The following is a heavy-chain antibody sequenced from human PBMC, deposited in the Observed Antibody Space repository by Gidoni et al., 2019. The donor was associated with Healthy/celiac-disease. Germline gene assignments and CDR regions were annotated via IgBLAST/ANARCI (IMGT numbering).Heavy chain of an antibody. CDR3: AKMGSGLVPGRY. D-gene: IGHD6-19*01. CDR2: ISGSGGTT. V-gene: IGHV3-23*01. Sequence: EVQLLESGGGLVQPGGCRRPCCAASGFTFSSYVMSWVRQAPGKGPVWFSAISGSGGTTYDADPVKGPFIISRDNSKNTLYLQMTSLRAVDTAVYYCAKMGSGLVPGRYWGQGTLVTVSS. CDR1: GFTFSSYV. J-gene: IGHJ4*02.